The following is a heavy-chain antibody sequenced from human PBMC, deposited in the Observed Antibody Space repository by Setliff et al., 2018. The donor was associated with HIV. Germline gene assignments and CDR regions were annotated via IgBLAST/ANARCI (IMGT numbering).Heavy chain of an antibody. Sequence: GGSLRLSCAASGFTFNTYSMSWLRQAPGKGLEWAAYISSSATIIHYADSVKGRFTISRDDAKNSLYLQMDSLRVEDTAVYYCARGRQNLDNWFDPWGQGTLVTVSS. CDR3: ARGRQNLDNWFDP. V-gene: IGHV3-48*01. J-gene: IGHJ5*02. CDR1: GFTFNTYS. CDR2: ISSSATII.